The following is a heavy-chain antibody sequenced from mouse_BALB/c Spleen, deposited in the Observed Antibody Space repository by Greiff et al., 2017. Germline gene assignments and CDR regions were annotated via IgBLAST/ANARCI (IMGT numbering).Heavy chain of an antibody. J-gene: IGHJ1*01. CDR3: ARIPYYYWYFDV. CDR1: GFSLTSYG. V-gene: IGHV2-2*02. D-gene: IGHD1-1*01. Sequence: VQRVESGPGLVQPSQSLSITCTVSGFSLTSYGVHWVRQSPGKGLEWLGVIWSGGSTDYNAAFISRLSISKDNSKSQVFFKMNSLQANDTAIYYCARIPYYYWYFDVWGAGTTVTVSS. CDR2: IWSGGST.